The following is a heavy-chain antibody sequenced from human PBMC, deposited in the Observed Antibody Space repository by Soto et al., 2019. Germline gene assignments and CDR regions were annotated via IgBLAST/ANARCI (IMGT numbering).Heavy chain of an antibody. D-gene: IGHD1-1*01. J-gene: IGHJ2*01. Sequence: QVQLVESGGGVVQPGRSLRLSCAASGFTFSSYDMHWVRQAPDKGLEWVAVISYDGSNKYYADSVKGRFTISRDNAKNTLSLQMNSLRAEDTAVYYCARPTRDGSKNWYFDLWGRGNLVTVSS. CDR3: ARPTRDGSKNWYFDL. V-gene: IGHV3-30*03. CDR2: ISYDGSNK. CDR1: GFTFSSYD.